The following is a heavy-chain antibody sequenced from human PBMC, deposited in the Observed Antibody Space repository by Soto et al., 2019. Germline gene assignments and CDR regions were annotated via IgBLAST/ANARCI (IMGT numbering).Heavy chain of an antibody. CDR3: ARLGIDYDILTGHYYYGMDV. CDR2: IYHSGST. J-gene: IGHJ6*02. D-gene: IGHD3-9*01. CDR1: GGSISSCGYS. V-gene: IGHV4-30-2*01. Sequence: PSETLSLTCIVSGGSISSCGYSWSWIRQPPGKGLEWIGYIYHSGSTYYNPSLKSRVTISVDTSKNQFSLKLSSVTAADTAVYYCARLGIDYDILTGHYYYGMDVWGQGTMVTVSS.